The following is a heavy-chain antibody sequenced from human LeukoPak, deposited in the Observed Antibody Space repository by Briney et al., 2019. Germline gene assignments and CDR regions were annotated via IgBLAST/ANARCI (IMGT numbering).Heavy chain of an antibody. Sequence: ASVKVSCKVSGYTLTELSMHWVRQAPGKGLEWMGGFDPEDGETIYAQKFQGRVTMTEDTSTDTAYMELSSLRSEDTAVYYCATEAIAGRIFDAFDIWGQGTMVTVSS. CDR2: FDPEDGET. V-gene: IGHV1-24*01. CDR1: GYTLTELS. J-gene: IGHJ3*02. CDR3: ATEAIAGRIFDAFDI.